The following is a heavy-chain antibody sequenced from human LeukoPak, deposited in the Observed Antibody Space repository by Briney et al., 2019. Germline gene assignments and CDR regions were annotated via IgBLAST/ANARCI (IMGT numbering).Heavy chain of an antibody. Sequence: PGGSLRLSCAASGFTFDNYAMNWVRQTPGKGLDWVSGISDRDGNTKYADSVTGRFTISRDNSKNTLYLQMNSLRAEDTAVYYCARESLLWAFDIWGQGTMVTVSS. CDR1: GFTFDNYA. D-gene: IGHD3-10*01. CDR3: ARESLLWAFDI. J-gene: IGHJ3*02. V-gene: IGHV3-23*01. CDR2: ISDRDGNT.